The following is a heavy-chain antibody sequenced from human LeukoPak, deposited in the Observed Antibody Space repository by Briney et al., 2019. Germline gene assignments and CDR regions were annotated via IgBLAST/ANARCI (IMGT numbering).Heavy chain of an antibody. J-gene: IGHJ4*02. CDR3: AKDRVGAILYFDN. D-gene: IGHD1-26*01. V-gene: IGHV3-66*01. Sequence: PGGSLRLSCAASGFTVSRNYMSWVRQAPGKGLEWVSVIYSGGRTYYADSVKGRFTISRDNSKNTLYLQMNSLRAEETAVYYCAKDRVGAILYFDNWGQGTLVTVSS. CDR2: IYSGGRT. CDR1: GFTVSRNY.